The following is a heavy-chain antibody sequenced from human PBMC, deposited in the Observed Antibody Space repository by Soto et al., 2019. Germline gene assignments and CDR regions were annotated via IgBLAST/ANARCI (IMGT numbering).Heavy chain of an antibody. Sequence: QVQLVESGGGVVQPGRSLRLSCAASGFTFSSYAMHWVRQAPGKGLEWVAVISYDGSNKYYADSVKGRFTISRDNSKNXXYLQMNSLRAEDMAVYYCARTPAHDSSGYYYAFDIWGQGTMVTVSS. V-gene: IGHV3-30-3*01. D-gene: IGHD3-22*01. CDR2: ISYDGSNK. J-gene: IGHJ3*02. CDR1: GFTFSSYA. CDR3: ARTPAHDSSGYYYAFDI.